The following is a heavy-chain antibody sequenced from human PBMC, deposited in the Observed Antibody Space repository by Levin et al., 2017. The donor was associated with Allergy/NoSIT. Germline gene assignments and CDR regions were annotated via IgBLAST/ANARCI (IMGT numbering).Heavy chain of an antibody. J-gene: IGHJ6*02. Sequence: GGSLRLSCAASGFTFSDYYMSWIRQAPGKGLEWVSYISSSGSTIYYADSVKGRFTISRDNAKNSLYLQMNSLRAEDTAVYYCASGSSSSYYYYYGMDVWGQGTTVTVSS. V-gene: IGHV3-11*01. CDR2: ISSSGSTI. CDR3: ASGSSSSYYYYYGMDV. D-gene: IGHD6-6*01. CDR1: GFTFSDYY.